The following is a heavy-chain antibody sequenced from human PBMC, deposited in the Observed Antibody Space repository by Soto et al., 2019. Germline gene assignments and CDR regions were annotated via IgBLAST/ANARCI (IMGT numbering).Heavy chain of an antibody. CDR3: AKARGGQVTKGASFEH. CDR2: ISSDSNYM. V-gene: IGHV3-21*02. D-gene: IGHD3-16*01. Sequence: EVQLVESGGDLVKPGGSLRLSCEASGFIFTTYTMNWVRQAPGKGLEWVSSISSDSNYMFHANSVKGRFTISRDNAKNSLYLQMNSLRAEDTAVYYCAKARGGQVTKGASFEHWGQGTLVTVSS. CDR1: GFIFTTYT. J-gene: IGHJ4*02.